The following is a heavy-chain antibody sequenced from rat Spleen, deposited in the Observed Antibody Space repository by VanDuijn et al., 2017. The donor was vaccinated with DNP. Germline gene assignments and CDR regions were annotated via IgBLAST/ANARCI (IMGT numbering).Heavy chain of an antibody. CDR2: ISYDGSDT. Sequence: EVQLVESGGGLVQPGRSLKLSCAVSRITFSDHNMAWVRQAPKKSLEWVATISYDGSDTYYRDSMKGRFTISRDNGKSTLYLQMDSLRSEDMATYYCAGRPPPTRGPFDYWGQGVTVTVSS. J-gene: IGHJ2*01. CDR3: AGRPPPTRGPFDY. D-gene: IGHD1-4*01. CDR1: RITFSDHN. V-gene: IGHV5-7*01.